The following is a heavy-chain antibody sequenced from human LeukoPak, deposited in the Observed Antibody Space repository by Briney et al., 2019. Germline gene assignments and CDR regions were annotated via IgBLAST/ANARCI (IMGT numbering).Heavy chain of an antibody. CDR1: GFTFGDHA. CDR3: ARSPVQLWIHNGMDV. CDR2: IRSKAYGGTT. V-gene: IGHV3-49*04. J-gene: IGHJ6*02. Sequence: QTGGSLRLSCTASGFTFGDHAMSWVRQAPGKGLEWVGFIRSKAYGGTTEYAASVKGRFTISRDDSKSIAYLQMNSLKAEDTAVYYCARSPVQLWIHNGMDVWGQGTTVTVSS. D-gene: IGHD5-18*01.